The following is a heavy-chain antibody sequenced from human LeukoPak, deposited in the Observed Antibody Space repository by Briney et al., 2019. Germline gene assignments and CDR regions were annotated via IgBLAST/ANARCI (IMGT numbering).Heavy chain of an antibody. CDR1: GFTFSSYG. V-gene: IGHV3-23*01. CDR3: AKVKVGYYGSGSYSNFDY. Sequence: PGGTLRLPCAASGFTFSSYGMSWVRQAPGKGLEWVSAISGNGGSTYYADSVKGRFTISRDNSKNTLYLQMNSLRAEDTAVYYCAKVKVGYYGSGSYSNFDYWGQGTLVTVSS. D-gene: IGHD3-10*01. J-gene: IGHJ4*02. CDR2: ISGNGGST.